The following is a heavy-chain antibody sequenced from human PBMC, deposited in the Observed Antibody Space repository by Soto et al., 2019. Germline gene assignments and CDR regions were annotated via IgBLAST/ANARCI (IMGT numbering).Heavy chain of an antibody. CDR3: ARGFTIFGVVIILGNYYGMDV. V-gene: IGHV1-46*01. Sequence: AASVKVSCKASGYTFTSYYMHWVRQAPGQGLEWMGIINPSGGSTSYAQKFQGRVTMTRDTSTSTVYMELSSLRSEDTAVYYCARGFTIFGVVIILGNYYGMDVWGQGTTVTVSS. D-gene: IGHD3-3*01. CDR2: INPSGGST. CDR1: GYTFTSYY. J-gene: IGHJ6*02.